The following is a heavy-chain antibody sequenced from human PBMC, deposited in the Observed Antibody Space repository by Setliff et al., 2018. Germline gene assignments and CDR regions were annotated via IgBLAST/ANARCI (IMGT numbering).Heavy chain of an antibody. J-gene: IGHJ4*02. CDR2: ISGYNGNT. D-gene: IGHD3-3*01. CDR3: ARVPRLEWLLPTFDS. CDR1: GYTFISYG. Sequence: ASVKVSCKTSGYTFISYGISWVRQAPGQGLEWMGWISGYNGNTDYAQNFQGRVTMTMDTSTSTAYMELRSLTSDDTAVYYCARVPRLEWLLPTFDSWGQGTLVTVSS. V-gene: IGHV1-18*01.